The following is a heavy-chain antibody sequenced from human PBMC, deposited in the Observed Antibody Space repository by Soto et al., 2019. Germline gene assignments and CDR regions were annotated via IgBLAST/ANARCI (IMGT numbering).Heavy chain of an antibody. J-gene: IGHJ4*02. CDR1: GFTFSGYA. V-gene: IGHV3-23*01. CDR2: ISTSGSNT. CDR3: ADGGEWSFNFEY. Sequence: GGSLRLSCAASGFTFSGYAMSWVRQAPGKGLEWVSGISTSGSNTYHADFVKGRFTISRDNSKNTLYLQMNNLRAEDTAVYYCADGGEWSFNFEYWGQGTLVTVS. D-gene: IGHD3-3*01.